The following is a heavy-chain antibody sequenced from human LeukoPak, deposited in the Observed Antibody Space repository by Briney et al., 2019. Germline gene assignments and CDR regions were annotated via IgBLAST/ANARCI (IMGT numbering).Heavy chain of an antibody. CDR3: ARAVAVDLYYFDY. Sequence: AGGSLRLSCAASGFTFSSYSMNWVRQAPGKGLDWASSISSSSSYIYYADSVKGRFTISRDNAKNSLYLQMNSLRAEDTAVYYCARAVAVDLYYFDYWGQGTLVTVSS. V-gene: IGHV3-21*01. CDR1: GFTFSSYS. J-gene: IGHJ4*02. D-gene: IGHD2-15*01. CDR2: ISSSSSYI.